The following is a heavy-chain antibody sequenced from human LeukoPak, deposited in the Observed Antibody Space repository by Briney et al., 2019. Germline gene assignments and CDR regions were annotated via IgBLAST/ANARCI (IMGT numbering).Heavy chain of an antibody. CDR2: IYYSGST. J-gene: IGHJ4*02. CDR3: ARIAVAGISSDY. V-gene: IGHV4-59*08. D-gene: IGHD6-19*01. CDR1: GGSISSYY. Sequence: SETLSLTCTVSGGSISSYYWSWIRQPPGKGLEWIGYIYYSGSTNYNPSLKSRVTISVDTSKNQFSLKLSSVTAADTAVYYCARIAVAGISSDYGGKEPLATVSS.